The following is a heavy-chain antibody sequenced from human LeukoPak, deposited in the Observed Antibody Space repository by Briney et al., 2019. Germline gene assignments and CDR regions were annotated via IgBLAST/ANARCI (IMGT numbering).Heavy chain of an antibody. CDR3: AKDDRGNEAPFDY. J-gene: IGHJ4*02. Sequence: PGRSLRLSCAASGFTFSNYDMHWVRQAPGKGLEWVAVISYDGTNKYYADSVKGRFTISRDNSKNTLHLQMNSLRAEDTAVYYCAKDDRGNEAPFDYWEQGTLVTVSS. CDR2: ISYDGTNK. CDR1: GFTFSNYD. V-gene: IGHV3-30*18.